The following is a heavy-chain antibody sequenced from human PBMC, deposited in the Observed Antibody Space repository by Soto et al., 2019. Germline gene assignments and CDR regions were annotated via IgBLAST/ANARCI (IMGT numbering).Heavy chain of an antibody. CDR1: GGSISSPSYN. J-gene: IGHJ4*02. V-gene: IGHV4-39*01. CDR2: VFDSGTT. Sequence: QLRESGPGLLKPSETLSLTCNVSGGSISSPSYNWGWVRQPPGKGPEWIGTVFDSGTTQYNPSLRSRLAMSVDTSKSQVSLTLTSVTAADTAVYYCTTLASGHFHSWGQGAQVTVSS. D-gene: IGHD3-9*01. CDR3: TTLASGHFHS.